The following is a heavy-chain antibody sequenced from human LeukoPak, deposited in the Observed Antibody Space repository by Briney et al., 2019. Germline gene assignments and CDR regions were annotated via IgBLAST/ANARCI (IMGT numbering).Heavy chain of an antibody. CDR1: GDSISSGDYY. D-gene: IGHD6-13*01. Sequence: SETLSLTCTVSGDSISSGDYYWTWIRQHPGKGLEWIGCIYYSGSTYYNLSLKSRVIISADTSKNHFSLKLSSVTAADTAVYYCARVREATIAPFFDYWGQGMQVRVSS. CDR2: IYYSGST. J-gene: IGHJ4*02. CDR3: ARVREATIAPFFDY. V-gene: IGHV4-31*03.